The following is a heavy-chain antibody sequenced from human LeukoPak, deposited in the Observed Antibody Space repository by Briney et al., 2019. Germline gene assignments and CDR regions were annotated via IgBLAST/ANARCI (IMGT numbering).Heavy chain of an antibody. CDR3: ARVSVRRRFLDY. Sequence: PSETLSLTCAVYGGSFSGYYWSWIRQPPGKGLEWIGYIYYSGTTYYNPSLESRVTISVDTSKNQFSLKLSSATAADTAVYYCARVSVRRRFLDYWGQGTLVTVSS. D-gene: IGHD3-16*01. CDR1: GGSFSGYY. J-gene: IGHJ4*02. V-gene: IGHV4-30-4*08. CDR2: IYYSGTT.